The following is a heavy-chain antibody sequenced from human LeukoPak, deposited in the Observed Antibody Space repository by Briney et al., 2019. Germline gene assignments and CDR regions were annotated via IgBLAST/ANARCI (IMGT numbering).Heavy chain of an antibody. V-gene: IGHV3-48*03. Sequence: GGSLRLSCAASGFTFSNYELNWVRQAPGKGLEWVSYISHSGRTIYSADSVKGRFTISRDNAKNSLYLQMNSLRAEDTALYYCARWGAAAGLDYWGQGTLVTVSS. D-gene: IGHD6-13*01. J-gene: IGHJ4*02. CDR2: ISHSGRTI. CDR1: GFTFSNYE. CDR3: ARWGAAAGLDY.